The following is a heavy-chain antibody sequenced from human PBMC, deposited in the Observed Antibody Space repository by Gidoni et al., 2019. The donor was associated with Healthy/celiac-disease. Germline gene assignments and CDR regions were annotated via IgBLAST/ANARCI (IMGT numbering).Heavy chain of an antibody. V-gene: IGHV4-59*01. CDR3: ASNRYCSSTSCPGTYYYYGMDV. Sequence: QVQLQESGPGLVKPSETLSLTCTVSGGSISSYYWSWLRQPPGKGLEWIWYIYYSGSTNYNPSLKSRVTISVDTSKNQFSLKLSSVTAADTAVYYCASNRYCSSTSCPGTYYYYGMDVWGQGTTVTVSS. D-gene: IGHD2-2*01. J-gene: IGHJ6*02. CDR1: GGSISSYY. CDR2: IYYSGST.